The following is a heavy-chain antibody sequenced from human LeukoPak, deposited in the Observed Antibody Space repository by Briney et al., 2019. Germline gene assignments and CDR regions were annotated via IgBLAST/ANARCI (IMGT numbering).Heavy chain of an antibody. D-gene: IGHD6-13*01. CDR2: ISSSSSTI. CDR3: ARDFRPVVGAAGTFDY. V-gene: IGHV3-48*04. J-gene: IGHJ4*02. Sequence: PGGSLRLSCAASGFTFSSYSMNWVRQAPGKGLEWVSSISSSSSTIYYADSVKGRFTISRDNAKNSLYLQMYSLRAEDTAVYYCARDFRPVVGAAGTFDYWGQGTLVTVSS. CDR1: GFTFSSYS.